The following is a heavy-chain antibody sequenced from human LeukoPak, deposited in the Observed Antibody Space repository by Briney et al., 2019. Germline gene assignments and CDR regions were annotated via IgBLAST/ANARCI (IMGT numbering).Heavy chain of an antibody. V-gene: IGHV4-39*07. J-gene: IGHJ5*02. CDR2: IYYSGST. D-gene: IGHD5-18*01. CDR1: GGSISSSSYY. Sequence: SETLSLTCTVSGGSISSSSYYWGWIRQPPGKGLGWIGSIYYSGSTYYNPSLKSRVTISVDTSKNQFSLKLSSVTAADTAVYYCARGGYSYGIYNWFDPWGQGTLVTVSS. CDR3: ARGGYSYGIYNWFDP.